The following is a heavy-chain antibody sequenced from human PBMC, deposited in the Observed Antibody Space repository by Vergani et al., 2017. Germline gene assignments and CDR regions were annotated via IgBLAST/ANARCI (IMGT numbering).Heavy chain of an antibody. CDR1: GDSISSGVYY. J-gene: IGHJ4*02. D-gene: IGHD3-16*01. V-gene: IGHV4-31*03. Sequence: QVQLQESGPGLVKPSQTLSLTCSVSGDSISSGVYYWNWIRQHPGKGLEWIGYIYSTWGTHHNPSLRRRINMSVYTSKNQFSLKLNSETAADTAMYYCARMGGYDEGYAFRIGYFDSWGQGILVTVSS. CDR3: ARMGGYDEGYAFRIGYFDS. CDR2: IYSTWGT.